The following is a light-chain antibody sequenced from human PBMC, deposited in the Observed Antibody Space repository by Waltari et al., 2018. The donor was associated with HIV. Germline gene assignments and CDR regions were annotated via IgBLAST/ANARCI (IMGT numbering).Light chain of an antibody. Sequence: DIQMTQSLSTPSASVGDKIIITCRASQSTSNWLAWFQQKPGKAPKLLIYKASNLESGVPSRFSGSGSGTEFTLTINSLQPDDFATYFCQQYSSDPLTFGRGTRVEVK. CDR3: QQYSSDPLT. J-gene: IGKJ4*01. CDR1: QSTSNW. V-gene: IGKV1-5*03. CDR2: KAS.